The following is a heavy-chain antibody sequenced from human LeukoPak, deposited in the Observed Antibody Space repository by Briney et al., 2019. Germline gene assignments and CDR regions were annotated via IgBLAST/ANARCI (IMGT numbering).Heavy chain of an antibody. J-gene: IGHJ3*02. CDR3: ARLVVVTAIYAFDI. V-gene: IGHV4-59*08. D-gene: IGHD2-21*02. CDR1: GGSISSYY. CDR2: IYYSGST. Sequence: SETLSLTCTVSGGSISSYYWSWIRQPPGKGLEWIGYIYYSGSTNYNPSLKSRVTISVDTSKNQFSLKLSSVTAADTAVYYCARLVVVTAIYAFDIWGQGTMVTVSS.